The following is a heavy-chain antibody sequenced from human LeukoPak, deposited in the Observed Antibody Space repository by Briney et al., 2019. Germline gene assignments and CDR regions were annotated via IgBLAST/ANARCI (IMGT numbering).Heavy chain of an antibody. J-gene: IGHJ3*02. CDR1: GYSFTSYW. V-gene: IGHV5-51*01. CDR3: ARQAYATRFDAFDI. D-gene: IGHD2-15*01. CDR2: IYPGDSDT. Sequence: GESLQISCKGSGYSFTSYWIAWVRQLPGKGLEWMGTIYPGDSDTRYSPSFQGQVTISADKSISTAYLQWSSLKASDTAMYYCARQAYATRFDAFDIWGQGTMVTVSS.